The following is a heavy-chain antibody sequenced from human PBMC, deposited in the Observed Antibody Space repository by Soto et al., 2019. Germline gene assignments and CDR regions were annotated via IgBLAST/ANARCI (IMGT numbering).Heavy chain of an antibody. CDR3: ARGHSGSYY. Sequence: WSLRLSCAASGFTFSSYAMHWVRQAPGKGLEWVAVISYDGSNKYYADSVKGRFTISRDNSKNTLYLQMNSLRAEDTAVYYCARGHSGSYYWGQGTLVTVSS. CDR2: ISYDGSNK. CDR1: GFTFSSYA. V-gene: IGHV3-30-3*01. D-gene: IGHD1-26*01. J-gene: IGHJ4*02.